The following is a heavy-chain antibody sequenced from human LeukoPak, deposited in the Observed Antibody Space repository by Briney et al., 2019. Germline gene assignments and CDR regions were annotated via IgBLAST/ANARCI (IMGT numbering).Heavy chain of an antibody. CDR1: GFTFSTYA. V-gene: IGHV3-23*01. J-gene: IGHJ4*02. CDR2: IGGGGRDT. D-gene: IGHD3-10*01. Sequence: GGSLRLSCAASGFTFSTYAMSWVRQAPGKGLEWLSTIGGGGRDTFYADSVEGRFTISRDNSKNTLYLQMNSLRAEDTALYYCAKFFLPCLAGGTGSRWGQGTLVTVSS. CDR3: AKFFLPCLAGGTGSR.